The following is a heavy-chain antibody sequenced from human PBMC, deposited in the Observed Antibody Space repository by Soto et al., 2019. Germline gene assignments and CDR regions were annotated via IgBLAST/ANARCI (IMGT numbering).Heavy chain of an antibody. CDR3: AAGYYDSSGPDY. CDR2: IYYSGST. V-gene: IGHV4-59*08. J-gene: IGHJ4*02. CDR1: GGSISSYY. D-gene: IGHD3-22*01. Sequence: SETLSLTCTVSGGSISSYYWSWIRQPPGKGLEWIGYIYYSGSTNYNPSLKSRVTISVDTSKNQFSLKLSSVTAADTAVYYCAAGYYDSSGPDYWGQGTLVTVSS.